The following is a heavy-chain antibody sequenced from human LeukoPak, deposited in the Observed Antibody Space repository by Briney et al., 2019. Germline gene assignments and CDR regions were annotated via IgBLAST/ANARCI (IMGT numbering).Heavy chain of an antibody. J-gene: IGHJ5*02. D-gene: IGHD3-22*01. CDR2: IDPSGGST. V-gene: IGHV1-46*01. CDR3: ARGDGDSDSNGVLMGWFDP. Sequence: ASVKVSCKASGGTFISYAISWVRQAPGQGLEWMGVIDPSGGSTSYAQRFQDRVTMTSDTSTSTVYMELSSLRSEDTAVYYCARGDGDSDSNGVLMGWFDPWGQGTLVTVSS. CDR1: GGTFISYA.